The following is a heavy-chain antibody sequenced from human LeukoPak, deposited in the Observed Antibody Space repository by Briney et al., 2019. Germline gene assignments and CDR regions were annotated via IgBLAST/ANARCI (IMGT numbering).Heavy chain of an antibody. CDR3: ARGWFGLDP. CDR1: GLLFSSYG. CDR2: ISFSGTTE. V-gene: IGHV3-30*03. D-gene: IGHD3-10*01. Sequence: GRSLRLSCEASGLLFSSYGFYWVRQAPGEGLEWVAYISFSGTTEDYADSLEGRFTISRDNSESKVYLQMSSLRSEDTAVYYCARGWFGLDPWGQGTQVIVSS. J-gene: IGHJ5*02.